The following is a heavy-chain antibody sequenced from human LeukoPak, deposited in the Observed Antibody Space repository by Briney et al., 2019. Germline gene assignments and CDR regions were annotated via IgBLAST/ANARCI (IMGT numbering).Heavy chain of an antibody. CDR1: GFTVSSNY. CDR3: ARSSKRGTYSGSYGINDY. V-gene: IGHV3-66*02. CDR2: IYSGGST. D-gene: IGHD1-26*01. J-gene: IGHJ4*02. Sequence: PGGSLRLSCAASGFTVSSNYMSWVRQAPGKGLEWVSVIYSGGSTYYADSVRGRFTISRDNSKNTLYLQMNSLRAEDTAVYYCARSSKRGTYSGSYGINDYWGQGTLVTVSS.